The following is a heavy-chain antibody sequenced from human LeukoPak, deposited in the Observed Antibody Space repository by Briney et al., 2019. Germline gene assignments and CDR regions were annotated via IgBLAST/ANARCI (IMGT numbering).Heavy chain of an antibody. CDR1: GLTVSNNY. J-gene: IGHJ4*02. CDR3: ARGVLTGQFDY. CDR2: FYSGGST. D-gene: IGHD3-9*01. Sequence: GGSLRLSCAASGLTVSNNYMSWVRQAPGKGLEWVSVFYSGGSTYYADSVKGRFTISRDNSKNTLYLQMNSLRVEDTAVYYCARGVLTGQFDYWGQGTLVTVSS. V-gene: IGHV3-66*01.